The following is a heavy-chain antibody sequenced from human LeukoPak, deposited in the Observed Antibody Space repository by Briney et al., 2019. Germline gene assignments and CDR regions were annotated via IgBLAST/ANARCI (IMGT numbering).Heavy chain of an antibody. D-gene: IGHD3-10*01. V-gene: IGHV4-34*01. J-gene: IGHJ6*02. CDR3: ARVPLRITMVRGVIIRDV. CDR2: INHSGST. Sequence: PSETLSLTCAVYGGSFSGYYWSWIRQPPGKGLEWIGEINHSGSTNYNPSLKSRVTISVDTSKNQFSLKLSSVTAADTAVYYCARVPLRITMVRGVIIRDVWGQGTTVTVSS. CDR1: GGSFSGYY.